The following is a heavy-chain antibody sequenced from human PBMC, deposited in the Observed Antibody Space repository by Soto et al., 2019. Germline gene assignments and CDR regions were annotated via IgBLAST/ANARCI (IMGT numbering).Heavy chain of an antibody. CDR2: ISYDGSNK. CDR1: GFTFSSYG. V-gene: IGHV3-30*18. J-gene: IGHJ4*02. CDR3: AKDDYYDSSGSRSFGAFDY. D-gene: IGHD3-22*01. Sequence: QVQLVESGGGVVQPGRSLRLSCAASGFTFSSYGMHWVRQAPGKGLEWVAVISYDGSNKYYADSVKGRFTISRDNSKNTLYLQMNGLRAEDTAVYYCAKDDYYDSSGSRSFGAFDYWGQGTLVTVSS.